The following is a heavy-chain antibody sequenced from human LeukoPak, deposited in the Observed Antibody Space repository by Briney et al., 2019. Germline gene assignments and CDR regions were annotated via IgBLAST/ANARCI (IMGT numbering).Heavy chain of an antibody. V-gene: IGHV4-38-2*02. Sequence: SETLSLTCTVSGYSISSGYYWGWIRQPPGKGLEWIGSIYHSGSTYYNPSLKSRVTISVDTSKNQFSLKLSSVTAADTAVYYCAREALYSYGTQDYWGQGTLVTVSS. CDR3: AREALYSYGTQDY. D-gene: IGHD2-21*01. J-gene: IGHJ4*02. CDR1: GYSISSGYY. CDR2: IYHSGST.